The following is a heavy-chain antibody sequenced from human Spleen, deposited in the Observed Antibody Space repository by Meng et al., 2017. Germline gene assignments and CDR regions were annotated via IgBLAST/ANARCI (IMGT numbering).Heavy chain of an antibody. CDR2: IDHKSSDT. J-gene: IGHJ4*02. CDR1: DYSFPEDW. Sequence: HVTLFASWPECMRPGASVKVVLKPSDYSFPEDWLMWLRRAHGQGLEWMGRIDHKSSDTHYDQRFQGRVTMTGDTSISKDYMELSGLRSDDTAMYYCARDEDISAAGKLFGDYWGQGTLVTVSS. V-gene: IGHV1-2*06. D-gene: IGHD6-13*01. CDR3: ARDEDISAAGKLFGDY.